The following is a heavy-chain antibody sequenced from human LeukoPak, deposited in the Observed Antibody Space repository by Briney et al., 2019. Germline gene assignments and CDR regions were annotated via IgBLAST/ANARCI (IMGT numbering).Heavy chain of an antibody. D-gene: IGHD3-3*01. CDR1: GYTFTSYG. CDR3: ARGVRFLEWPSDYGMDV. J-gene: IGHJ6*02. CDR2: ISAYNGNT. Sequence: ASVKVSCKASGYTFTSYGISWVRQAPGQGLEWMGWISAYNGNTNYAQKLQGRVTMTTDTSTSTAYMELRSLRSDDTAVYYCARGVRFLEWPSDYGMDVWGQGTMVTVSS. V-gene: IGHV1-18*01.